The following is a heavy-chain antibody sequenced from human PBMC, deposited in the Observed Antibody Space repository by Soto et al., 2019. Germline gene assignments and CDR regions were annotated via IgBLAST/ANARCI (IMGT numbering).Heavy chain of an antibody. D-gene: IGHD4-17*01. CDR3: ARHFGNYGDWAFDF. CDR1: VGSISDSSYY. Sequence: SETLSLTCTVSVGSISDSSYYWAWFRQPPGKGLEWIATINYSGRTYYNPSLRSRVTISVDTSRDQFSLNLNSVTAADTAVYYCARHFGNYGDWAFDFWGQGTLVTVSS. V-gene: IGHV4-39*01. CDR2: INYSGRT. J-gene: IGHJ4*02.